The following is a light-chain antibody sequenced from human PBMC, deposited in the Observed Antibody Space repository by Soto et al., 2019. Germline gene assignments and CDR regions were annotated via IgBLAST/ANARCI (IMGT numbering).Light chain of an antibody. J-gene: IGKJ1*01. V-gene: IGKV3-20*01. CDR3: HQYGTSPRT. CDR1: QSVSTTY. Sequence: IVLTQSPGTLSLSPGEGATLSCRASQSVSTTYFAWYQHKRGQAPRLLIYGASSRATGIPDRFSGSGSGTDFTLTISRLEPEDFAVYYCHQYGTSPRTFGQGTEVEIK. CDR2: GAS.